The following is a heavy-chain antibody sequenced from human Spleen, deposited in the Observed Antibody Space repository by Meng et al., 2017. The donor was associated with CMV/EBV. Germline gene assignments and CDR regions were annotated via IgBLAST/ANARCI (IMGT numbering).Heavy chain of an antibody. Sequence: KISWKGSGYSFTSYWIGWVRQAPGQGLEWMGWINPNSGGTTYTQKFQGRVIMTGDTSITTAYMELSRLRSDDMAVYYCARVKRYCTGGSCSSTGYYGMDVWGQGTTVTVSS. CDR2: INPNSGGT. J-gene: IGHJ6*02. CDR1: GYSFTSYW. V-gene: IGHV1-2*02. D-gene: IGHD2-15*01. CDR3: ARVKRYCTGGSCSSTGYYGMDV.